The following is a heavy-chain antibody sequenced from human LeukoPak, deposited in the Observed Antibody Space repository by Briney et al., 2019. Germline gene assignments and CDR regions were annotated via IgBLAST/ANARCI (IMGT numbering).Heavy chain of an antibody. V-gene: IGHV4-39*07. Sequence: SETLSLTCSVSGGSISSGSYYWGWIRQPPGKGLEWIGTIYYSGSTYYNPSLKSRVTMSVDTSKNQFSLKLSSVTAADTAVYYCARVVYDFWTKDDAFDIWGQGTMVTVSS. J-gene: IGHJ3*02. CDR1: GGSISSGSYY. D-gene: IGHD3-3*01. CDR2: IYYSGST. CDR3: ARVVYDFWTKDDAFDI.